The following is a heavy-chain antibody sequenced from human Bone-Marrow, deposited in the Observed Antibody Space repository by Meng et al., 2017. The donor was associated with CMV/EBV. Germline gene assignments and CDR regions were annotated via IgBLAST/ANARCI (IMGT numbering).Heavy chain of an antibody. Sequence: GESLKISCAASGFTFSDYSMNWVRQAPGKGLECVSFISASNYRYYADSVKGRFTISRDNAKNSLYLQMNSLRADDTAVYYCARGIGRATADYLGQGTLVTVSS. CDR1: GFTFSDYS. V-gene: IGHV3-21*01. CDR3: ARGIGRATADY. CDR2: ISASNYR. D-gene: IGHD1-26*01. J-gene: IGHJ4*02.